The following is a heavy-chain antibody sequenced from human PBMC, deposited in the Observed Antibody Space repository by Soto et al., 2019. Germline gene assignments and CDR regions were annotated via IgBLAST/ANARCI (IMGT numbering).Heavy chain of an antibody. J-gene: IGHJ4*02. Sequence: GASVKVSCKASGYTFTSYGISWVRQAPGQGLEWMGWISAYNGNTNYAQKFQGRVTMTRNTSISTAYMELSSLRSEDTAVYYCARGRRYSSSWYLDAWVYWGQGTLVTVSS. CDR3: ARGRRYSSSWYLDAWVY. D-gene: IGHD6-13*01. V-gene: IGHV1-18*01. CDR2: ISAYNGNT. CDR1: GYTFTSYG.